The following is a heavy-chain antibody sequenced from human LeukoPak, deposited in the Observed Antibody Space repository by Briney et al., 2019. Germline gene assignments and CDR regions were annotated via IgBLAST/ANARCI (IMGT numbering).Heavy chain of an antibody. CDR1: GYTFTGYY. CDR3: ARPTYPNGGGWFDP. V-gene: IGHV1-2*02. Sequence: ASVKVSCKASGYTFTGYYMHWVRQAPGQGLEWMGWINPNSGGTNYAQKFQGRVTMTRDTSISTAYMELSRLRSDDTAMYYCARPTYPNGGGWFDPWGQGTLVTVSS. CDR2: INPNSGGT. D-gene: IGHD2-8*01. J-gene: IGHJ5*02.